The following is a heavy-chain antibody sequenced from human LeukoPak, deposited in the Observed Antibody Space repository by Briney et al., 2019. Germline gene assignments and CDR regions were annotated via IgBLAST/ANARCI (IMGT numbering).Heavy chain of an antibody. V-gene: IGHV3-9*01. CDR1: GFTFEDYA. Sequence: GGSLSLSCAAPGFTFEDYAMHWVRQAPGKGLEWVSGIGWNSGSIGYADSVKGRFTISRDNAKNSLYLQMNSLRAEDTALYYCAKDASITMVRGMSLAMDYWGQGTLVTVSS. J-gene: IGHJ4*02. CDR2: IGWNSGSI. CDR3: AKDASITMVRGMSLAMDY. D-gene: IGHD3-10*01.